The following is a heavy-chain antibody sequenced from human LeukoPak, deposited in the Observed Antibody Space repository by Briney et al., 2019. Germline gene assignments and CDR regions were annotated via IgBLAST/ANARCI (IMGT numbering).Heavy chain of an antibody. CDR1: GFTFDDYT. CDR2: ISWDGGST. CDR3: ANTYFDY. J-gene: IGHJ4*02. Sequence: GGSLRLSCAASGFTFDDYTMHWVRQAPGKGLEWVSLISWDGGSTYYADSVKGRFTISRDNSKNTLYLQLSSLRAEDTAMFYCANTYFDYWGQGALVTVSS. V-gene: IGHV3-43*01.